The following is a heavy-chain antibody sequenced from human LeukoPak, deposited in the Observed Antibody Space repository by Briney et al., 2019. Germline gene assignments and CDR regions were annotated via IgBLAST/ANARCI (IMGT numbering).Heavy chain of an antibody. V-gene: IGHV4-61*01. D-gene: IGHD3-22*01. CDR1: GGSVSSGSYY. CDR2: IYYSGST. Sequence: SETLSLTCTVSGGSVSSGSYYWSWIRQPPGKGLEWIGYIYYSGSTSYNPSLKSRVTISVDTSKNQFSLKLSSVTAADTAVYYCARGTYDSSGYYSNFDYWGQGTLVTVSS. CDR3: ARGTYDSSGYYSNFDY. J-gene: IGHJ4*02.